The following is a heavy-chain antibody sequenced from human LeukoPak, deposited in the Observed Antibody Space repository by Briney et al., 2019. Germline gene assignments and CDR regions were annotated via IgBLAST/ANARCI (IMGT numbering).Heavy chain of an antibody. D-gene: IGHD3-22*01. CDR1: GGTFSSYA. J-gene: IGHJ4*02. V-gene: IGHV1-69*05. Sequence: SVKVSCKASGGTFSSYAISWVRQAPGQGLEWMGGIIPIFGTANYAQKFQGRVTITTDESTSTAYMELSSLRSEDTAVYYCAREFQNRGYYDSSGPAYWGQGTLATVSS. CDR3: AREFQNRGYYDSSGPAY. CDR2: IIPIFGTA.